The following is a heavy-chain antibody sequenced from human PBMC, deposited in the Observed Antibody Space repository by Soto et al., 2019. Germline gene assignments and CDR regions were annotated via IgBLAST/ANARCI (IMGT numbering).Heavy chain of an antibody. CDR3: ERLGGGIAVAGRAFDI. V-gene: IGHV4-39*01. J-gene: IGHJ3*02. CDR1: GGSISISSYY. Sequence: QLQLQESGPGLVKPSETLSLTCTVSGGSISISSYYWGWIRQPPGKGLEWIGSIYYSGSTYYNPSLKSRVTISVDTSKNQFSRKLSSVTAADTAEYYCERLGGGIAVAGRAFDIWGQGTMVTVSS. CDR2: IYYSGST. D-gene: IGHD6-19*01.